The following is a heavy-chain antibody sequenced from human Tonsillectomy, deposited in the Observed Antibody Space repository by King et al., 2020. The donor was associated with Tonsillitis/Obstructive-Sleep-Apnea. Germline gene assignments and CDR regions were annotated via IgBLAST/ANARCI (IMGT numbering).Heavy chain of an antibody. Sequence: LQLQESGPGLVKPSETLSLTCTVSGGSISSSSYQWGWIRQPPGKGLEWIGTIYYSGTTYYNPSLKSRVTISVDTSKNQFSLKLSSVTAADTAVYYCARSGYDFWSGYPADWFDPWGQGTPVTVSS. D-gene: IGHD3-3*01. J-gene: IGHJ5*02. CDR3: ARSGYDFWSGYPADWFDP. CDR2: IYYSGTT. V-gene: IGHV4-39*01. CDR1: GGSISSSSYQ.